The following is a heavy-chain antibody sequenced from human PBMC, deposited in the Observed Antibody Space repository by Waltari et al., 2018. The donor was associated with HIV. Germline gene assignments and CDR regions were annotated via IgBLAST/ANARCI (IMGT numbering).Heavy chain of an antibody. CDR1: GLAFSYFS. V-gene: IGHV3-33*01. CDR2: IWYDGDNK. Sequence: QVQLGASGGGVAYRGRLLRVSCDASGLAFSYFSMHWFRQAPGKGLEWVAVIWYDGDNKYYADSVKGRFTISRDNSKNTLYLQMNSLRVEDTAVYYCARGGYYYDISGYYHYWGQGTLVTVSS. J-gene: IGHJ4*02. D-gene: IGHD3-22*01. CDR3: ARGGYYYDISGYYHY.